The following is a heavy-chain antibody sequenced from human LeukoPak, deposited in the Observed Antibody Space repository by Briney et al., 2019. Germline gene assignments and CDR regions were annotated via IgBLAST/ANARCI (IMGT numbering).Heavy chain of an antibody. CDR2: IYYSGST. J-gene: IGHJ5*02. Sequence: SETLSLTCTVSGGSISSYYWSWIRQPPGKGLEGIGHIYYSGSTNYNPSLKSRVTISVDTSKNQFSLKLSSVTAADTAVYYCARHPLAATFDPWGQGTLVTVSS. CDR3: ARHPLAATFDP. V-gene: IGHV4-59*08. CDR1: GGSISSYY. D-gene: IGHD2-15*01.